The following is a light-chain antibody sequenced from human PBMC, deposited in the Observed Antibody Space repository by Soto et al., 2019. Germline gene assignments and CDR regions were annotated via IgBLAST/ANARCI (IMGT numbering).Light chain of an antibody. J-gene: IGKJ2*01. Sequence: EIVMTQSPATLSVSPGERATLSCRASQSVATNLAWYQQKPGQVPRLLIHSASTRATDVPARFSGSGSGTEFTLTISSLQSEDFAVYYCQQHNYWPSFGQGTKLEIK. CDR3: QQHNYWPS. CDR1: QSVATN. CDR2: SAS. V-gene: IGKV3-15*01.